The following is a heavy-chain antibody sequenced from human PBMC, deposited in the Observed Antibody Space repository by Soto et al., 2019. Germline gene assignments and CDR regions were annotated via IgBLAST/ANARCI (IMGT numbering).Heavy chain of an antibody. Sequence: EVQLVESGGGLVQPGGSLRLSCAASGFTFRTYWLSWVRQVPGKGLEWVANINLDGSEKNYVDSVKGRFTISRDNARNSLYLQMSCLRAEDTALYYCARDGSTSWYSYDYHAMDVWGQGTTVTVSS. CDR3: ARDGSTSWYSYDYHAMDV. J-gene: IGHJ6*02. D-gene: IGHD5-18*01. CDR2: INLDGSEK. V-gene: IGHV3-7*05. CDR1: GFTFRTYW.